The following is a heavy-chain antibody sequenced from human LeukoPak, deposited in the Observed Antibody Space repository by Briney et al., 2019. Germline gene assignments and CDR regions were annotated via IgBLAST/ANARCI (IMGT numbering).Heavy chain of an antibody. CDR1: GGSISSYY. CDR3: AKVATPSQTSDY. D-gene: IGHD5-12*01. CDR2: IYYSGST. J-gene: IGHJ4*02. V-gene: IGHV4-59*06. Sequence: SETLSLTCTVSGGSISSYYWSWIRQPPGKGLEWIGYIYYSGSTYYNPSLKSRITISVDTSKNQFSLKLSSVTAADTAVYYCAKVATPSQTSDYWGQGTLVTVSS.